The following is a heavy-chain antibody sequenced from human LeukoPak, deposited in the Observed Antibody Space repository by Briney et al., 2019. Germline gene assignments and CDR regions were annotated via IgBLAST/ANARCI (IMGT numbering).Heavy chain of an antibody. Sequence: GASVKVSCKASGGTFSSYAISWVQQAPGQGLEWMGGIIPIFGTANYAQKFQGRVTITADKSTSTAYMELSSLRSEDTAVYYCAREGYSSTPDYWGQGTLVTVSS. J-gene: IGHJ4*02. CDR3: AREGYSSTPDY. D-gene: IGHD6-19*01. V-gene: IGHV1-69*06. CDR1: GGTFSSYA. CDR2: IIPIFGTA.